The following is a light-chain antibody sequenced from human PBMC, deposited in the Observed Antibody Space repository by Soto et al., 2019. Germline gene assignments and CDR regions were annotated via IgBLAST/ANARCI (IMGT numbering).Light chain of an antibody. CDR2: TTN. CDR3: VLYMGSGISV. J-gene: IGLJ3*02. Sequence: QTVVTQEPAFSVSPGGTVTLTCGSTSGSVSTTYYPSWYQQTPGQAPRTLIYTTNTRSSGVPDRFSGSILGNKAALTITGAQADDESHYYCVLYMGSGISVFGGGTKLTVL. CDR1: SGSVSTTYY. V-gene: IGLV8-61*01.